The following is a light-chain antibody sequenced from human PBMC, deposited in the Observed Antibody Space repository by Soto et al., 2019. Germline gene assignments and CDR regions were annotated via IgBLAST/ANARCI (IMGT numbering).Light chain of an antibody. CDR3: QQLNSYPHT. CDR1: QGISSY. Sequence: IQLTQSPSSLSASVGDRVTITCRASQGISSYLAWYQQKPGKAPKLLIYAASTLQSGVPSRFGGSGSGTDFTLTISSLQPEDFATYYCQQLNSYPHTFGGGTKVDIK. J-gene: IGKJ4*01. CDR2: AAS. V-gene: IGKV1-9*01.